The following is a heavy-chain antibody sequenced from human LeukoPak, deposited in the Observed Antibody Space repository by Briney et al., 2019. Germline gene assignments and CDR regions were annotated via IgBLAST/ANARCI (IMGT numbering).Heavy chain of an antibody. CDR2: ISSSGSTI. CDR1: GFTFSDYY. V-gene: IGHV3-11*04. Sequence: GSLRLSCAASGFTFSDYYMSWIRQAPGKGLEWASYISSSGSTIYYADSVKGRFTISRDNAKNSLYLQMNSLRAEDTAVYYCARDRFVGPDFWSGYYRPTFDYWGQGTLVTVSS. D-gene: IGHD3-3*01. J-gene: IGHJ4*02. CDR3: ARDRFVGPDFWSGYYRPTFDY.